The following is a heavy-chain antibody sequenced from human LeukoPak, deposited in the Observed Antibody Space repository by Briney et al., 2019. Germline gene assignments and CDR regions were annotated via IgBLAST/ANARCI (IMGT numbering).Heavy chain of an antibody. CDR3: AVCSGGSCYSPHFQH. D-gene: IGHD2-15*01. CDR2: ISSSSSTI. Sequence: GSPRLSCAASGFTFSSYSMNWVRQAPGKGLEWVSYISSSSSTIYYADSVKGRFTISRDNAKNSLYLQMNSLRAEDTAVYYCAVCSGGSCYSPHFQHWGQGTLVTVPS. CDR1: GFTFSSYS. J-gene: IGHJ1*01. V-gene: IGHV3-48*01.